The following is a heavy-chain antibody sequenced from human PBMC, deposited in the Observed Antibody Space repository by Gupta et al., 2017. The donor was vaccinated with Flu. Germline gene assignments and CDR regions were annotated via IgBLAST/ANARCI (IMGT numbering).Heavy chain of an antibody. CDR3: ARTPLFSSSPFPLS. Sequence: RKYCWGWIRQPPGEGFEWLANIFIDGHNDYNPTLNCRISISIDTSNNRLSLSVRSLTAADTAVYYCARTPLFSSSPFPLSWGQGSLVTVSS. CDR1: RKYC. D-gene: IGHD6-6*01. J-gene: IGHJ5*02. V-gene: IGHV4-39*02. CDR2: IFIDGHN.